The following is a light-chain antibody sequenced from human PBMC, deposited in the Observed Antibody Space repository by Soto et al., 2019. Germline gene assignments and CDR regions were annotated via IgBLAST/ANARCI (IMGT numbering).Light chain of an antibody. CDR2: EVS. Sequence: QSVLTQPASVSGSPGQSITISCTGTSSDVGGYNYVSWYQQHPGKAPKLMIYEVSNRPSGVSNRFSGSKSGNTASLTISGLQAEDAADYYCSSYTSSSTRVVFGGGTKLTVL. CDR1: SSDVGGYNY. J-gene: IGLJ2*01. CDR3: SSYTSSSTRVV. V-gene: IGLV2-14*01.